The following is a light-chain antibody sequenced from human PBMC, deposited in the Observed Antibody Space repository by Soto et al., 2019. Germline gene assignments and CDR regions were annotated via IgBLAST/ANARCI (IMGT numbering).Light chain of an antibody. V-gene: IGKV1-6*01. CDR1: QGIRTE. CDR3: LQDYDYPRT. Sequence: ATQMTQSPSSLSASVGDRFTIACRASQGIRTELGWYQQKAGEAPKLLIYAASTLQSGVPPRFSGSGSCTDFTLTISSLQPEDFATYYCLQDYDYPRTFGQGTKVEMK. CDR2: AAS. J-gene: IGKJ1*01.